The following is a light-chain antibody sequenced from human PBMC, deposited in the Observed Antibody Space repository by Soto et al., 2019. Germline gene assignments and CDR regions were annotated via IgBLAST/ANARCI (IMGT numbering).Light chain of an antibody. CDR3: FSYAGDSVYV. CDR1: SNDVGNYNY. CDR2: DVS. V-gene: IGLV2-11*01. Sequence: QSVLSQPRSVSGSPGQSVTISCTGTSNDVGNYNYVSWYQQHPDKAPKLMIYDVSKRPSGVPDRFSGSKSGNTASLTISGLQAEDEADYYCFSYAGDSVYVFGTGTKLTVL. J-gene: IGLJ1*01.